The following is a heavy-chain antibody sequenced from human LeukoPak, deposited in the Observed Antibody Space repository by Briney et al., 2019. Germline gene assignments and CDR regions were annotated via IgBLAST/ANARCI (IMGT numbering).Heavy chain of an antibody. D-gene: IGHD3-10*01. CDR3: AKDVLLWFGELPTTFDY. CDR1: GFTFSSYA. CDR2: ISGSGGST. V-gene: IGHV3-23*01. Sequence: GGSLRLSCAASGFTFSSYAMSWVRQAPGKGLEWVSAISGSGGSTYCADSVKGRFTISRDNSKNTLYLQMNSLRAEDTAVYYCAKDVLLWFGELPTTFDYWGQGTLVTVSS. J-gene: IGHJ4*02.